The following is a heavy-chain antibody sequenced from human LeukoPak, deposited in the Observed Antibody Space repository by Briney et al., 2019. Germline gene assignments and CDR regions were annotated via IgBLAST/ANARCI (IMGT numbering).Heavy chain of an antibody. V-gene: IGHV3-21*01. CDR2: ISGSDGTT. CDR3: ARVRGYAFDY. D-gene: IGHD1-1*01. Sequence: GGSLRLSCAASGFTFSSYAMSWVRQAPGKGLEWVSSISGSDGTTYYADSVKGRFTISRDNAKNSLYLQMNSLRAEDTAVYYCARVRGYAFDYWGQGTLVTVSS. CDR1: GFTFSSYA. J-gene: IGHJ4*02.